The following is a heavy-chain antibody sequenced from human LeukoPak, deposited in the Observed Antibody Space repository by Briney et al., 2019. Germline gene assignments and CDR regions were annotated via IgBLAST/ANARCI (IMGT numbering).Heavy chain of an antibody. V-gene: IGHV1-24*01. CDR1: GYTLTELS. J-gene: IGHJ6*03. Sequence: GASVKVSCKVSGYTLTELSMHWVRQAPGKGLEWMGGFDPEGGETIYAQKFQGRVTMTEDTSTDTAYMELSSLRSEDTAVYYCATYQGMVRGVSPRSPYYYYYYMDVWGKGTTVTVSS. D-gene: IGHD3-10*01. CDR2: FDPEGGET. CDR3: ATYQGMVRGVSPRSPYYYYYYMDV.